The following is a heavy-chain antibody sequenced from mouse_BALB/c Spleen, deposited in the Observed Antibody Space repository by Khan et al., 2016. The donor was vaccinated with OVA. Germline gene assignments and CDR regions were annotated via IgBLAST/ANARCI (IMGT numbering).Heavy chain of an antibody. Sequence: EVQLQESGPELVEPGASVKMSCKASGYTFTNYVMHCVKQKPGQGLEWIGYINPYTAGTRYNEKFKGKATLTSDLSSTTAYMELSSLTSEDSAVYYCAREASSWEFSFPYWGQGTLVTGSA. V-gene: IGHV1S136*01. CDR1: GYTFTNYV. CDR2: INPYTAGT. D-gene: IGHD4-1*01. CDR3: AREASSWEFSFPY. J-gene: IGHJ3*01.